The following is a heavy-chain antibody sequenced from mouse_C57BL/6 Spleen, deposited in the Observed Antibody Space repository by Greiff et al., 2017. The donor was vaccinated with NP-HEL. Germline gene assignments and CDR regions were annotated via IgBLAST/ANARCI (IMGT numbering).Heavy chain of an antibody. Sequence: EVQLVESEGGLVQPGSSMKLSCTASGFTFSDYYMAWVRQVPEKGLEWVANINYDGSSTYYLDSLKSRFIISRDNAKNILYLQMSSLKSEDTATYYCAREIFPYYFDYWGQGTTLTVSS. V-gene: IGHV5-16*01. J-gene: IGHJ2*01. CDR1: GFTFSDYY. CDR3: AREIFPYYFDY. CDR2: INYDGSST.